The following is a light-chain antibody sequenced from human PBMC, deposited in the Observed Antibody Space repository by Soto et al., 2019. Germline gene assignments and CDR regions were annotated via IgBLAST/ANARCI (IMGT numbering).Light chain of an antibody. CDR2: EVS. CDR3: SSYTSSSTLV. Sequence: QSVLTQPASVSGPPGQSITISCTGTSSDVGGYNYVSWYQQHPGKAPKLMIYEVSNRPSGVSNRFSGSKSGNTASLTISGLQAEDEADYYCSSYTSSSTLVFGTGTKGTVL. CDR1: SSDVGGYNY. J-gene: IGLJ1*01. V-gene: IGLV2-14*01.